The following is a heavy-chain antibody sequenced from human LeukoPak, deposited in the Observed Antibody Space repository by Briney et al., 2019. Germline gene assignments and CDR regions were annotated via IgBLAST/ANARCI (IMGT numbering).Heavy chain of an antibody. V-gene: IGHV3-23*01. CDR2: ISGSGGST. Sequence: GESLRLSCAASGFTFSSYAMSWVRQAPGKGLEWVSAISGSGGSTYYADSVKGRFTISRDNSKNTLYLQMNSLRAEDTAVYYCAKDLTWTYYFDSSGSEFHYWAQGTLVTVSS. J-gene: IGHJ4*02. CDR3: AKDLTWTYYFDSSGSEFHY. CDR1: GFTFSSYA. D-gene: IGHD3-22*01.